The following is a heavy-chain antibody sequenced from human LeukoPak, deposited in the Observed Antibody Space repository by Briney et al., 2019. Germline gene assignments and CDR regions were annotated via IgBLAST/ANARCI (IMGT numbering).Heavy chain of an antibody. D-gene: IGHD5-18*01. CDR1: GGSFSGYY. V-gene: IGHV4-34*09. CDR2: INHSGST. J-gene: IGHJ5*02. CDR3: ARGIQLWPSYNWFDP. Sequence: PSETLSLTCAVYGGSFSGYYWSWIRQPPGKGLEWIGEINHSGSTNYNPSLKSRVTISVDTSKNQFSLKLSSVTAADTAVYYCARGIQLWPSYNWFDPWGREPWSPSPQ.